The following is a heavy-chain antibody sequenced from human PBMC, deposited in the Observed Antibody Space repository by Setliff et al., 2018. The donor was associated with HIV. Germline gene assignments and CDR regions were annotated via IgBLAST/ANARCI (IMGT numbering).Heavy chain of an antibody. D-gene: IGHD1-26*01. CDR3: AREGEILVGATAAYFDN. Sequence: SETLSLTCAVSGGSISSSNWWSWVRQPPGKGLEWIGEIYHGGYTNYNPSLKSRATISVDKSKNHFSLKLTSVTAADTAAYYCAREGEILVGATAAYFDNWGQGTLVTVSS. CDR2: IYHGGYT. V-gene: IGHV4-4*02. J-gene: IGHJ4*02. CDR1: GGSISSSNW.